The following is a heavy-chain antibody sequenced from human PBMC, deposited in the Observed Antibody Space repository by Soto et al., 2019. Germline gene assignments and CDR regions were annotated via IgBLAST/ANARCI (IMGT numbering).Heavy chain of an antibody. Sequence: PSVKVSCKASGYTFTSYYMHWVRQAPGQGLEWMGIINPSGGSTSYAQKFQGRVTMTRDTSTSTVYMELSSLRSEDTAVYYCARDRMTAAAGYGMDVWGQGTTVTVSS. J-gene: IGHJ6*02. V-gene: IGHV1-46*01. CDR1: GYTFTSYY. CDR2: INPSGGST. CDR3: ARDRMTAAAGYGMDV. D-gene: IGHD6-13*01.